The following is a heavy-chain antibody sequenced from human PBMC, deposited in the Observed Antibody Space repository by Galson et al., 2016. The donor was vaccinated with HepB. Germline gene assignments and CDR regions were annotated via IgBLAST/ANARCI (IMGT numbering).Heavy chain of an antibody. J-gene: IGHJ5*02. V-gene: IGHV4-39*01. D-gene: IGHD3-10*01. CDR3: ARQGMVRGDNLFDT. CDR2: ISYSGST. CDR1: GGSIVSSGYY. Sequence: SETLSLTCTVSGGSIVSSGYYWGWIRQAPGKGLEWIESISYSGSTFHNPSLKSRVVTSVDTAKNQFSLVLRTVTAADTAVYYCARQGMVRGDNLFDTWDQGTLVTVSS.